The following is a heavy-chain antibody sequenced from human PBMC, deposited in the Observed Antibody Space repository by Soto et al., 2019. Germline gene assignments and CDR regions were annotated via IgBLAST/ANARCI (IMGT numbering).Heavy chain of an antibody. Sequence: QVQLVESGGGVVQPGRSLRLSCAASGFPFTSYGMHWVREGPDKGLEWVAIISYDGSDKYYADSVKGRFTISRDNSKNTLYLQMNSLRPEDTALYYCVGGQYYFDYRGQGTLSSSPQ. V-gene: IGHV3-30*03. D-gene: IGHD3-10*01. CDR2: ISYDGSDK. CDR3: VGGQYYFDY. CDR1: GFPFTSYG. J-gene: IGHJ4*02.